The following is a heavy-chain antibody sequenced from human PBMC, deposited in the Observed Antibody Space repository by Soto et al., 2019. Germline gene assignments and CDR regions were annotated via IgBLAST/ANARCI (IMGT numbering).Heavy chain of an antibody. CDR2: ISYDGSNK. D-gene: IGHD3-22*01. J-gene: IGHJ3*02. Sequence: GGSLRLSCAASGFTFSSYAMHWVRQAPGKGLEWVAVISYDGSNKYYADSVKGRFTISRDNSKNTLYLQMNSLRAEDTAVYYCARLYYYDSSGYFLEDAFDIWGQGTMVTVSS. V-gene: IGHV3-30-3*01. CDR1: GFTFSSYA. CDR3: ARLYYYDSSGYFLEDAFDI.